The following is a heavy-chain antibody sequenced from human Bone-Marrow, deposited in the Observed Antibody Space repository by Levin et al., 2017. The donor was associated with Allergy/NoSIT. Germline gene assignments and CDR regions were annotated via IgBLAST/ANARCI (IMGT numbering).Heavy chain of an antibody. CDR2: IIPNSGGT. Sequence: ASVKVSCKASGYTFSVYWIHWVRHVPGQGLEWMGWIIPNSGGTNYAKKFQGRVTMTRDTSINTVYMELTGLTSDDAAAYYCTRGLMIGASKMFDLWGQGTLVTVSS. CDR3: TRGLMIGASKMFDL. CDR1: GYTFSVYW. J-gene: IGHJ5*02. V-gene: IGHV1-2*02. D-gene: IGHD3-22*01.